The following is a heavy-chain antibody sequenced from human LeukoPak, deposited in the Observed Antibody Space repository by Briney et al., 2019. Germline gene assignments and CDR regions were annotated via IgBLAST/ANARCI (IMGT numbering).Heavy chain of an antibody. J-gene: IGHJ4*02. V-gene: IGHV1-46*01. CDR1: GYTFTSYY. Sequence: ASVKVSSKASGYTFTSYYMHWVRQAPGQGLEWMGIINPSGGSTSYAQKFQGRVTMTRDTSTSTVYMELSSLRSEDTAVYYCARGYYRTIFGVVMPEPSYDYWGQGTLVTVSS. CDR3: ARGYYRTIFGVVMPEPSYDY. D-gene: IGHD3-3*01. CDR2: INPSGGST.